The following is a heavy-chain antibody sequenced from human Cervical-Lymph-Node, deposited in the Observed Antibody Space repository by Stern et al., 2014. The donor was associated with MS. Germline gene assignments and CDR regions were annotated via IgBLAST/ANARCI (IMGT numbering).Heavy chain of an antibody. CDR2: ISGDGSPT. J-gene: IGHJ3*02. Sequence: EVQLVESGGGLLQPGGSLRLSCAASGFTFSRSWMHWVRPVPGKGLVWVSRISGDGSPTPYAGSVRGRFTISRDNAKNTLYLQVNSLRAEDTAIYYCARGLVIAPRSACEIWGQGTMVTVSS. CDR3: ARGLVIAPRSACEI. CDR1: GFTFSRSW. D-gene: IGHD3-22*01. V-gene: IGHV3-74*01.